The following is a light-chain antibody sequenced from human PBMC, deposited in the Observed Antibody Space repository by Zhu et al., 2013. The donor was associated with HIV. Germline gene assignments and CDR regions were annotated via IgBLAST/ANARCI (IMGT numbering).Light chain of an antibody. CDR1: QGISSW. J-gene: IGKJ1*01. CDR3: QQYKSYPWT. CDR2: AAS. V-gene: IGKV1D-16*01. Sequence: DIQMTQSPSSVSASVGDRVTITCRASQGISSWLAWYQQKPGKAPKLLIYAASNLQSGVPSRFSGSGSGTDFSFTISSLQPDDFATYYCQQYKSYPWTFGQGTKVGIK.